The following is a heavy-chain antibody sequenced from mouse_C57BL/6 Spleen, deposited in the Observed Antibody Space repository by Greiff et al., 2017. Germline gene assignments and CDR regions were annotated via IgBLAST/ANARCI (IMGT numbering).Heavy chain of an antibody. Sequence: EVKLVESGGGLVQPGGSLKLSCAASGFTFSDYGMAWVRQAPRKGPEWVAFISNLAYSIYYADTVTGRFTISRENAKNTLYLERSSLRSEDTAMYYCARDDYDDGYFDVWGTGTTVTVSS. CDR3: ARDDYDDGYFDV. D-gene: IGHD2-4*01. J-gene: IGHJ1*03. CDR1: GFTFSDYG. CDR2: ISNLAYSI. V-gene: IGHV5-15*01.